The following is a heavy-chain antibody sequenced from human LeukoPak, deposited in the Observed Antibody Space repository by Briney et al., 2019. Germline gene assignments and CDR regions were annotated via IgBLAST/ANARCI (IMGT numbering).Heavy chain of an antibody. D-gene: IGHD3-22*01. V-gene: IGHV4-39*01. CDR1: GGSISSSSYY. CDR3: ARSSGYYWDFDY. J-gene: IGHJ4*02. CDR2: IYYSGRT. Sequence: PSETLSLTCTVSGGSISSSSYYWGWIRQPPGKGLEWIGSIYYSGRTYYNPSRKSRVTISVDTSKNQFSLKLSPVTAADTAVYYCARSSGYYWDFDYWGQGTLVPVSS.